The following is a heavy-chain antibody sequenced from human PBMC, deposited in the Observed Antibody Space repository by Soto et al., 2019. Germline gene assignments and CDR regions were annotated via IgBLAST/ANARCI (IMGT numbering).Heavy chain of an antibody. D-gene: IGHD3-10*01. CDR1: GFTFTSYG. CDR2: IKYDATNT. J-gene: IGHJ4*02. V-gene: IGHV3-74*01. CDR3: ARGVSCYYGLDY. Sequence: EVQLVESGGGLVQFGGSLRLSCAASGFTFTSYGMHWVLQVPGKGLVWVSRIKYDATNTGYADSVKSRFTISRDNISKTVYLQRNSLRAEDTAVYFCARGVSCYYGLDYWGQGSLVTVSS.